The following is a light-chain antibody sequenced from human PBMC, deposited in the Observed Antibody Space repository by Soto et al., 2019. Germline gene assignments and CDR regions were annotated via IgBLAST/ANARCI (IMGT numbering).Light chain of an antibody. CDR1: QSVSIN. CDR3: QEYDNWPPEGT. V-gene: IGKV3-15*01. CDR2: GAS. Sequence: TVLTQSPATLSVSPGERASLSCGASQSVSINLAWYQQKPGQAPRLLIYGASTRATGIPARFSGSGSGTEFTLTITSLQSEDFAVYYCQEYDNWPPEGTFGQGTKVDIK. J-gene: IGKJ1*01.